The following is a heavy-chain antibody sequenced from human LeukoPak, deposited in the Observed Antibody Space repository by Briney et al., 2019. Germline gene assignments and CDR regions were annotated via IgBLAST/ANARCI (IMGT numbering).Heavy chain of an antibody. Sequence: ASVKVSCKASGGTFSSYAISWVRQAPGQGLEWMGRIIPILGTANYAQKFQGRVTITADKSTSTAYMELSSLRSEDTAVYYCAMDSSSWMEDAFDIWGQGTMVTVSS. J-gene: IGHJ3*02. CDR1: GGTFSSYA. V-gene: IGHV1-69*04. CDR2: IIPILGTA. D-gene: IGHD6-13*01. CDR3: AMDSSSWMEDAFDI.